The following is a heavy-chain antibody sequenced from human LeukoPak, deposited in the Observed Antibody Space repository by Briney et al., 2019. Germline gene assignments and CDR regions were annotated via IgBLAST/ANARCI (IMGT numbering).Heavy chain of an antibody. J-gene: IGHJ6*02. V-gene: IGHV1-8*01. CDR3: AREWFDPYYDILTGYPQGYYYGMDV. D-gene: IGHD3-9*01. Sequence: ASVKVSCKASGYTFTSYDINWVRQATGQGLEWMGWMNPNSGNTGYAQKFQGRVTMTRNTSISTAYMELSSLRSEDTAVYYCAREWFDPYYDILTGYPQGYYYGMDVWGQGTTVTVS. CDR1: GYTFTSYD. CDR2: MNPNSGNT.